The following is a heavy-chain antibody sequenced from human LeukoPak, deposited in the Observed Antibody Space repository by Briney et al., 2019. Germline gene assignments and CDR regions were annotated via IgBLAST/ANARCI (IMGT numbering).Heavy chain of an antibody. CDR1: GFTFSSYS. CDR2: ISSSSSTI. D-gene: IGHD4-23*01. V-gene: IGHV3-48*02. Sequence: GGSLRLSCAASGFTFSSYSMNWVRQAPGKGLEWVSSISSSSSTIYYADSVKGRFTISRDNAKNSLYLQMNSLRDEDTAVYYCARGSLRWSTGEGDYWGQGTLVTVSS. J-gene: IGHJ4*02. CDR3: ARGSLRWSTGEGDY.